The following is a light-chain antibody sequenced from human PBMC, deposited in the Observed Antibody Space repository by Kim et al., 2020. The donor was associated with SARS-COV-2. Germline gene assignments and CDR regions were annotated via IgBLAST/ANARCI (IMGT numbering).Light chain of an antibody. CDR3: NSRDSNDNVG. CDR1: SLRRYY. Sequence: VALGKTGRPTGQGDSLRRYYATWYQQKPGQAPILVIYGKNNRPSGIPDRFSGSSAGNTASLTITGTQADDETDYYCNSRDSNDNVGVGGGTRLTVL. CDR2: GKN. J-gene: IGLJ2*01. V-gene: IGLV3-19*01.